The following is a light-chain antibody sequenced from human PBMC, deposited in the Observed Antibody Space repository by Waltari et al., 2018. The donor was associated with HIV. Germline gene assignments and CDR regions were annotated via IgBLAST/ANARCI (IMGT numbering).Light chain of an antibody. J-gene: IGLJ2*01. V-gene: IGLV2-14*01. CDR1: NTDIGLYNL. Sequence: QSALTQPASVSGSPGQSITISCTGANTDIGLYNLVSWYRQHPDTSPQRVIYGVNTRPSGVSDRFAGSKSCNTASLTSSSLQAEDEADYYCSSYTNSDILLFGGGTKLTVL. CDR3: SSYTNSDILL. CDR2: GVN.